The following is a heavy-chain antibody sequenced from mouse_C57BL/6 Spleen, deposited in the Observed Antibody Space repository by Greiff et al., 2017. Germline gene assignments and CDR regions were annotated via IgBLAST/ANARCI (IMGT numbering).Heavy chain of an antibody. CDR2: ISGGGANT. CDR3: ARLTGTGAMDY. CDR1: GFTFSSYT. D-gene: IGHD4-1*01. V-gene: IGHV5-9*01. Sequence: EVKLVESGGGLVKPGGSLKLSCAASGFTFSSYTMSWVRQTPEKRLEWVATISGGGANTYYPDSVKGRFTISRDNAKNTLYLQMSSLGSEDTALYYCARLTGTGAMDYWGQGASVTVSS. J-gene: IGHJ4*01.